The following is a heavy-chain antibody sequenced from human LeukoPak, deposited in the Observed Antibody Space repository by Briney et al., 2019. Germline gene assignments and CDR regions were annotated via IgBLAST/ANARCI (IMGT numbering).Heavy chain of an antibody. Sequence: GGSLRLSCAASGFTFSSSWMLWVRQAPGKGLLWVSRINTDGSSTSYADSMKGRFTISRDNAENTLYLQMNSLRAEDTAVYYCARGPMVRGAYGMDVWGQGTTVTVSS. D-gene: IGHD3-10*01. CDR1: GFTFSSSW. J-gene: IGHJ6*02. V-gene: IGHV3-74*01. CDR2: INTDGSST. CDR3: ARGPMVRGAYGMDV.